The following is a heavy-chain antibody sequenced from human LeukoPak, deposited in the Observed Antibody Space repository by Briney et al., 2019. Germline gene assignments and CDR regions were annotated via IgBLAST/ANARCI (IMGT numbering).Heavy chain of an antibody. D-gene: IGHD3-22*01. Sequence: GSLRLSCAASGFSFSRYWMSWIRQPPGKGLEWIGSIYYSGSTYYNPSLKSRVTISVDTSKNQFSLKLSSVTAADTAVYYCARLVNYDSSGYYYLSRWMDYYYYMDVWGKGTTVTISS. CDR3: ARLVNYDSSGYYYLSRWMDYYYYMDV. V-gene: IGHV4-39*01. J-gene: IGHJ6*03. CDR1: GFSFSRYW. CDR2: IYYSGST.